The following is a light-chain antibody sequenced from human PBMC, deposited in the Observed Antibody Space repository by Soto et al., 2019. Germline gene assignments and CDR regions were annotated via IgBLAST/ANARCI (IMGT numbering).Light chain of an antibody. CDR2: AAS. V-gene: IGKV1-27*01. J-gene: IGKJ4*01. CDR3: QKFSAVPT. Sequence: MTQSPATLSASVGDRVTITCRASQAIYNYLAWYQQKPGKVPTLLISAASTLQSGVPSRFSGSGSGTDFTLTISSLQPEDVATYYCQKFSAVPTFGGGTKVEI. CDR1: QAIYNY.